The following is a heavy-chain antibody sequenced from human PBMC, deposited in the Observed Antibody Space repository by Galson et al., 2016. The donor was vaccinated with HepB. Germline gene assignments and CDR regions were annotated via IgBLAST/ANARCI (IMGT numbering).Heavy chain of an antibody. V-gene: IGHV4-31*03. CDR1: GASISSGGFY. D-gene: IGHD2-8*01. CDR2: IYYSGST. J-gene: IGHJ4*02. CDR3: AREKYCTNSACYLDF. Sequence: TLSLTCTVPGASISSGGFYWSWIRQHPGKGLEWIGYIYYSGSTYYNPALKSRVTMSLDTPKNQFSLKLSSGTAADTAVYYCAREKYCTNSACYLDFWGQGALVTVSS.